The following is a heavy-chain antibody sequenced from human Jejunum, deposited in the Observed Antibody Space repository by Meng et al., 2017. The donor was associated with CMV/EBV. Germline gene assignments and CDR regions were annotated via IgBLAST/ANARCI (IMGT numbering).Heavy chain of an antibody. D-gene: IGHD2-8*01. CDR2: IYSGSTRT. Sequence: SGFTFSTYAMNWVRQAPGQGLEWVSIIYSGSTRTYYADSVKGRFTISRDDSKNTLYLQMNSLRAEDTAVYYCAKSTVVMVYVSDYWGQGTLVTVSS. J-gene: IGHJ4*02. CDR1: GFTFSTYA. V-gene: IGHV3-23*03. CDR3: AKSTVVMVYVSDY.